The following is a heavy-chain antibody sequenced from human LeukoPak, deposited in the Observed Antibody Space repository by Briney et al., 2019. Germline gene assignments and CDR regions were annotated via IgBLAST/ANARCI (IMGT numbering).Heavy chain of an antibody. CDR3: AVYNWNDLAFDY. J-gene: IGHJ4*02. CDR2: IWYDGSNK. D-gene: IGHD1-1*01. Sequence: GGSLRLSCAASGFTFSSYAMSWIRQAPGKGLEWVAVIWYDGSNKYYADSVKGRFTISRDNSKNTLYLQMNSLRAEDTAVYYCAVYNWNDLAFDYWGQGTLVTVSS. CDR1: GFTFSSYA. V-gene: IGHV3-33*08.